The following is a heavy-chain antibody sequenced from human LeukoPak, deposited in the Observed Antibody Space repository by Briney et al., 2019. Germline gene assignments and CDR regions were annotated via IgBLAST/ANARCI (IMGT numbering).Heavy chain of an antibody. CDR1: GFSFSTYD. D-gene: IGHD3-10*01. Sequence: GGSLRLSCVASGFSFSTYDMNWVRQAPGKGLEWVSAITSTSNHINYADSVKGRFTISRDSANNSLYLQMNSLRAEDTAVYYCARVYSANGYGSGYYDYWGQGTLVTASS. CDR2: ITSTSNHI. CDR3: ARVYSANGYGSGYYDY. V-gene: IGHV3-21*01. J-gene: IGHJ4*02.